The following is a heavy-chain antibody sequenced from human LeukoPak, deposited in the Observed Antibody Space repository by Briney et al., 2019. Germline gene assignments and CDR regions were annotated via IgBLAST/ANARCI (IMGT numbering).Heavy chain of an antibody. J-gene: IGHJ4*02. CDR1: GTSISSYY. Sequence: SETLSLTCTVSGTSISSYYWSWVRQPPGKGLEWIGYIYYSGSTNYNPSLKSRVTISVDTSKNQFSLKLHSVTAADTAVYYCASLRYGSGSQGALDYGSDYWGQGTLVTVSS. CDR3: ASLRYGSGSQGALDYGSDY. V-gene: IGHV4-59*01. CDR2: IYYSGST. D-gene: IGHD3-10*01.